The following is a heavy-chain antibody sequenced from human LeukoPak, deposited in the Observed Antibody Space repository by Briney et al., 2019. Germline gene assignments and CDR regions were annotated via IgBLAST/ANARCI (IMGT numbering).Heavy chain of an antibody. CDR3: AREHCSGGSCYSIYYYYYMDV. Sequence: PPETLSLTCTVPGGSISSSSYYWGWIRQPPGKGLEWIGSIYFSGSTYYNPSLKSRVTISVDTSKNQFSLKLSSVTAADTAVYYCAREHCSGGSCYSIYYYYYMDVWGKGTTVTVSS. D-gene: IGHD2-15*01. CDR1: GGSISSSSYY. CDR2: IYFSGST. J-gene: IGHJ6*03. V-gene: IGHV4-39*07.